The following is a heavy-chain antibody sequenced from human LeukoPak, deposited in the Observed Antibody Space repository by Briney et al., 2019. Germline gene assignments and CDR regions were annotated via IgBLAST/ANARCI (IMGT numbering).Heavy chain of an antibody. V-gene: IGHV1-8*01. CDR1: GYTFTSYD. D-gene: IGHD3-22*01. Sequence: ASVKVSCKASGYTFTSYDINWVRQATGQGLEWMGWMNPNSGNTGYAQKFQGRVTMTRNTSISTAYMELSSLRSEDTAVYYCASLYDSSGYSAFDIWGQGPMVTVSS. CDR2: MNPNSGNT. CDR3: ASLYDSSGYSAFDI. J-gene: IGHJ3*02.